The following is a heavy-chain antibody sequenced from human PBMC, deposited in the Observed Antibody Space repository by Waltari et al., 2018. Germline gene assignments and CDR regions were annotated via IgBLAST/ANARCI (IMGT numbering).Heavy chain of an antibody. CDR1: GYSFTSYW. Sequence: EVQLVQSGAEVKKPGESLKISCKGSGYSFTSYWIGWVRQMPGKGLEWMGIIYPGDSDTRYSPSFQGPGTISADKSISTASLQWSSLKASDTAMYYCARLGRGYSYFYYGMDVWGQGTTVTVSS. J-gene: IGHJ6*02. CDR2: IYPGDSDT. CDR3: ARLGRGYSYFYYGMDV. D-gene: IGHD5-18*01. V-gene: IGHV5-51*01.